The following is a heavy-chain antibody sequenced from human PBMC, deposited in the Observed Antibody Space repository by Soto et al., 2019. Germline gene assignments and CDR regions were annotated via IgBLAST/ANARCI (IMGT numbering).Heavy chain of an antibody. V-gene: IGHV1-18*04. CDR3: ARMTTVDNSHYYMDV. D-gene: IGHD4-4*01. CDR1: GYTFNTYG. CDR2: ISIHNGNT. Sequence: QAQLLQSGGELKKSGASVKVSCKASGYTFNTYGISWVRQAPGQGLEWMAWISIHNGNTNFAQKFQGRVTLTTDTSTCTANMELRSLTSDATAVSYCARMTTVDNSHYYMDVWGKGTTVTVSS. J-gene: IGHJ6*03.